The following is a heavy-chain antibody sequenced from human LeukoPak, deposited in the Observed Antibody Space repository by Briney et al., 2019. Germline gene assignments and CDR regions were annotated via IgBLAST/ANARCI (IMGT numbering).Heavy chain of an antibody. CDR3: ARELDSGWYSCFDY. D-gene: IGHD6-19*01. Sequence: SETLSLTCTVSGYSISSGYYWGWIRQPPGKGLEWIGSIYHSGSTYYNPSLKSRVTISVDTSKNQFSLKLSSVTAADTAVYYCARELDSGWYSCFDYWGQGTLVTVSS. CDR1: GYSISSGYY. CDR2: IYHSGST. V-gene: IGHV4-38-2*02. J-gene: IGHJ4*02.